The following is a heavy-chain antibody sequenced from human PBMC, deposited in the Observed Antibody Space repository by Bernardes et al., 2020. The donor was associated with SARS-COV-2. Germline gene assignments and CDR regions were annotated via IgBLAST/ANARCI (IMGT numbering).Heavy chain of an antibody. CDR2: ISASSSTI. CDR3: ARAVSRNNDY. D-gene: IGHD1-1*01. Sequence: GGSLRLSCAASGFTFSNYSMDWVRQAPGKGLEWVSYISASSSTIYYADSVRGRFTISRDTAKNSLYLQMNSLRAEDTALYYCARAVSRNNDYWGQGTLVTVTA. CDR1: GFTFSNYS. V-gene: IGHV3-48*04. J-gene: IGHJ4*02.